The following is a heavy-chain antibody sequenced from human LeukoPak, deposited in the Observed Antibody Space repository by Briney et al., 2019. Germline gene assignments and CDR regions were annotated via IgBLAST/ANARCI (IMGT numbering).Heavy chain of an antibody. CDR2: INPNSGGT. D-gene: IGHD5-18*01. V-gene: IGHV1-2*02. J-gene: IGHJ4*02. CDR3: ARHHKSGRLWLGY. Sequence: ASVKVSCKASGYTFTGYYMHWVRQAPGQGLEWMGWINPNSGGTNYAQKFQGRVTMTRDTSVSTAYMELSRLRSDDTAVYYCARHHKSGRLWLGYWGQGTLVTVS. CDR1: GYTFTGYY.